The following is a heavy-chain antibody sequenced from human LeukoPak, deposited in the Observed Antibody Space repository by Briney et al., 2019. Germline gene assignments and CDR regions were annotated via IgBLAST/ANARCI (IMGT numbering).Heavy chain of an antibody. V-gene: IGHV1-69*01. Sequence: VALVKVSCKASGGTFSSYAISWVRQAPGQGLEWMGGIIPIFGTANYAQKFQGRVTITADESTSTAYMELSSLRSEDTAVYYCARRRWSSFDYWGQGTLVTVSS. CDR1: GGTFSSYA. CDR3: ARRRWSSFDY. D-gene: IGHD1-26*01. J-gene: IGHJ4*02. CDR2: IIPIFGTA.